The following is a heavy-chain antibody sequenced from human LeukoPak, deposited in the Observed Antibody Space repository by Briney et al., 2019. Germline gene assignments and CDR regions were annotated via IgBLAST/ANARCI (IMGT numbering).Heavy chain of an antibody. D-gene: IGHD6-19*01. CDR3: ARRAVAHDY. CDR1: GGSISSYY. CDR2: IYYSGST. J-gene: IGHJ4*02. Sequence: PSETLSLTCTVSGGSISSYYWSWIRQPPGKGLEWIGYIYYSGSTNYNPSLKSRVTISVDTSKSQFSLKLSSVIAADTAVYYCARRAVAHDYWGQGTLVTVSS. V-gene: IGHV4-59*08.